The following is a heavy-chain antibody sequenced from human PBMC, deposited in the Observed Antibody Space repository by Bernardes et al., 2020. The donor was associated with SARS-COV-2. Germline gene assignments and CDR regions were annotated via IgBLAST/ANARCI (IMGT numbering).Heavy chain of an antibody. Sequence: GGSLRLSCAASGFTFSNYAMSWVRQAPGKGLEWVSAFSVSGGSTYYADSVKGRFTVSRDNSKNTLYLQMNSLRAEDTAVYYCAKLEPHCSGGSCYFDSWGQGTLVTVSS. J-gene: IGHJ4*02. CDR2: FSVSGGST. CDR1: GFTFSNYA. CDR3: AKLEPHCSGGSCYFDS. D-gene: IGHD2-15*01. V-gene: IGHV3-23*01.